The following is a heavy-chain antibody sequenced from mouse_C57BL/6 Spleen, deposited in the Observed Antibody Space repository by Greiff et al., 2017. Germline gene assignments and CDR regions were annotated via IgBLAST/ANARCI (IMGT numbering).Heavy chain of an antibody. V-gene: IGHV5-9-1*02. J-gene: IGHJ4*01. CDR1: GFTFSSYA. CDR3: TRSTRVTTRNYAMDY. D-gene: IGHD2-2*01. Sequence: EVQLMESGEGLVKPGGSLKLSCAASGFTFSSYAMSWVRQTPEERLEWVAYISSGGDYIYYADTVKGRFTISRDNARNTLYLQMSSLKSEDTAMYYCTRSTRVTTRNYAMDYWGQGTSVTVSS. CDR2: ISSGGDYI.